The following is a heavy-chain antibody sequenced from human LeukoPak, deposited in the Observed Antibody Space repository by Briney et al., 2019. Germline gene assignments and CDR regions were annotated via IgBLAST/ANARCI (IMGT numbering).Heavy chain of an antibody. J-gene: IGHJ4*02. V-gene: IGHV3-66*01. CDR2: LYSSGGT. Sequence: GGSLRLSCAASGFTVSVNYMSWVRQAPGKGLEWVSVLYSSGGTNYADSVKGRFTISRDNSENTLDLQMNSLRAEDTAVYYCAAKGNGYSGSYVFAHWGQGTLVTVSS. CDR3: AAKGNGYSGSYVFAH. CDR1: GFTVSVNY. D-gene: IGHD1-26*01.